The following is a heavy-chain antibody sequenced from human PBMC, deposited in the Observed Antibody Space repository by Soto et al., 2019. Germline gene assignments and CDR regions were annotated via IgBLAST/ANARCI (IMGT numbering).Heavy chain of an antibody. D-gene: IGHD3-10*01. CDR1: GRSIISSSYY. Sequence: PWETLSLTCTVSGRSIISSSYYWGWSRQPPGKGLEWIGSIYYSGSTYYNPSLKSRVTISVDTSKNQFSLKLSSVTAADTAVYYCARHLALWSRRVRGVIGWFDPWGQGTLVTVSS. CDR3: ARHLALWSRRVRGVIGWFDP. V-gene: IGHV4-39*01. CDR2: IYYSGST. J-gene: IGHJ5*02.